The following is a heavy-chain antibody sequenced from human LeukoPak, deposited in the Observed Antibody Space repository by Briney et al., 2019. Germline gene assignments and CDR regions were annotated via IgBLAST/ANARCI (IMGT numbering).Heavy chain of an antibody. CDR1: GDSIRSYY. V-gene: IGHV4-59*01. Sequence: PSETLSLTCTVSGDSIRSYYWSWIRQPPGKGLEWIGYIYYSGSNNYNPSLESRVTISGDTSKNQFSLKLSSVTAADTAVYYCARAAMVRGVMIGLDYWGQGTLVTVSS. D-gene: IGHD3-10*01. CDR3: ARAAMVRGVMIGLDY. CDR2: IYYSGSN. J-gene: IGHJ4*02.